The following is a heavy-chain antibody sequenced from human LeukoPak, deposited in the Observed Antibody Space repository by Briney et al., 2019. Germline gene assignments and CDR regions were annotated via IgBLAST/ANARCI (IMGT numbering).Heavy chain of an antibody. CDR1: GFTFSSYW. J-gene: IGHJ6*02. Sequence: GGSLRLSCAASGFTFSSYWMSWVRQAPGKELQWVANIKQDGSEKYYVDSVKGRFTISRDNAKNSLYLQMSSLRAEDTAVYFCARLDLYSSSWNYYYGMDVWGQGTTVTVSS. CDR2: IKQDGSEK. V-gene: IGHV3-7*04. D-gene: IGHD6-13*01. CDR3: ARLDLYSSSWNYYYGMDV.